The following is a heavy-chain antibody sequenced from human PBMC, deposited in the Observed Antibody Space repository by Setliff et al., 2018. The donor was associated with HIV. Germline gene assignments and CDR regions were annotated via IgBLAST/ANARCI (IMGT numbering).Heavy chain of an antibody. Sequence: GESLKISCNGSGYYFSSYWVAWVRQMPGKGPEWMGAIYPGDSDTRYSPSFEGQVTISADKSISTAYLKWSRLRASDTGIYYCAGLRGDYVGQYYYYMDVWGEGTTVTVSS. CDR2: IYPGDSDT. V-gene: IGHV5-51*01. D-gene: IGHD4-17*01. CDR1: GYYFSSYW. CDR3: AGLRGDYVGQYYYYMDV. J-gene: IGHJ6*03.